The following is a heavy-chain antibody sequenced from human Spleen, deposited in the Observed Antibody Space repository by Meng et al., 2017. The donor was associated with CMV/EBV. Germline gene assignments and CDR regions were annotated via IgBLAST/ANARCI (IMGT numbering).Heavy chain of an antibody. CDR1: GYTFTGYY. J-gene: IGHJ5*02. Sequence: ASVKVSCKASGYTFTGYYMNWVRQAPGQGLEWMGWINPNSGGTNYAQKFQGRGTLTRDTSISTAYMELSWLTSDDTAVYYCARDRERMTMVVTDWFDPWGQGTLVTVSS. CDR3: ARDRERMTMVVTDWFDP. V-gene: IGHV1-2*02. D-gene: IGHD4-23*01. CDR2: INPNSGGT.